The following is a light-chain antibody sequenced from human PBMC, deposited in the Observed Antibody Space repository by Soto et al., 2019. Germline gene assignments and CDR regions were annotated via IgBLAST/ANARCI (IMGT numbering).Light chain of an antibody. J-gene: IGLJ3*02. CDR3: ASWDDTLSGVV. V-gene: IGLV1-36*01. CDR1: TSNIGNNA. Sequence: QSVLTQPPSVSGAPGQRVTISCSGSTSNIGNNAVQWYQQLPGKAPRALIYYDDLLPTGVSKRFSGSKSGTSVSLAISGLQYDDEADYYCASWDDTLSGVVFGGGTKLTVL. CDR2: YDD.